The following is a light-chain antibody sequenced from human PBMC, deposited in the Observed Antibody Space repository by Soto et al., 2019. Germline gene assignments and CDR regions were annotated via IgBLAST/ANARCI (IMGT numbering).Light chain of an antibody. CDR3: QQYGSSPTMT. V-gene: IGKV3-20*01. CDR1: QSVSSRY. CDR2: GAS. Sequence: EIVLTQAPGTLSLSPGERATLSCRASQSVSSRYLAWYQPKPGQAPRLIIYGASSRATGIPDRFSGSGSGTDFTLTLSRLETEDFAVYACQQYGSSPTMTFGQGTQVDIK. J-gene: IGKJ1*01.